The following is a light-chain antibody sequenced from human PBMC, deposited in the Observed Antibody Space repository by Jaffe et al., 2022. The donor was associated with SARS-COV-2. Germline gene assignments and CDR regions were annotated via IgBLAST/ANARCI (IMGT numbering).Light chain of an antibody. CDR2: NDD. J-gene: IGLJ1*01. Sequence: QSVLTQPPSASGTPGQRVTISCFGSTSNIGSNTVNWYQQLPGTAPKLLIYNDDQRPSGVPDRFSGSKSGTSASLAFSGLHSEDEADYYCAAWDDSLDGRYVFGTGTKVTVL. CDR3: AAWDDSLDGRYV. V-gene: IGLV1-44*01. CDR1: TSNIGSNT.